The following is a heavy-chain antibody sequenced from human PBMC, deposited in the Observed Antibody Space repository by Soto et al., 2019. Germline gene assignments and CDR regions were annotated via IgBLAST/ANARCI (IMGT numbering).Heavy chain of an antibody. Sequence: ASVKVSCKASGYTFTGSYMHWVRQAPGQGLEWMGWINPNSGGTNYAQKFQGRVTMTRDTSISTAYMELSRLRSDDTAVYYCLFYGDYESHFDYSGQGTMVTVSS. CDR2: INPNSGGT. D-gene: IGHD4-17*01. CDR3: LFYGDYESHFDY. J-gene: IGHJ4*02. CDR1: GYTFTGSY. V-gene: IGHV1-2*02.